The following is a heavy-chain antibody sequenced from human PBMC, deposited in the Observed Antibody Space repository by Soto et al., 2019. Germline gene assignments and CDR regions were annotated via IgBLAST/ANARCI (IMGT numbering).Heavy chain of an antibody. CDR2: ISYDGSNK. J-gene: IGHJ4*02. CDR3: AKDGSPDSGSLTAY. D-gene: IGHD1-26*01. Sequence: GGSLRLSSAASGFTFSSYGMHWVRQAPGKGLEWVAVISYDGSNKYYADSVKGRFTISRDNSKNTLYLQMNSLRAEDTAVYYCAKDGSPDSGSLTAYWGQGTLVTVSS. CDR1: GFTFSSYG. V-gene: IGHV3-30*18.